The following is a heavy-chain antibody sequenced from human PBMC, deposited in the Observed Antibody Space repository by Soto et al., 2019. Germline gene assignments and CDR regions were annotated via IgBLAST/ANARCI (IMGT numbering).Heavy chain of an antibody. J-gene: IGHJ4*02. D-gene: IGHD2-15*01. Sequence: GESLKISCAASGFTFSSYWMSWVRQAPGKGLEWVANIKQDGSEKYYVDSVKGRFTISRDNAKNSLYLQMNSLRAEDTAVYYCATYEGSYCSGGSCYQWGQGTLVTVSS. CDR3: ATYEGSYCSGGSCYQ. CDR1: GFTFSSYW. V-gene: IGHV3-7*01. CDR2: IKQDGSEK.